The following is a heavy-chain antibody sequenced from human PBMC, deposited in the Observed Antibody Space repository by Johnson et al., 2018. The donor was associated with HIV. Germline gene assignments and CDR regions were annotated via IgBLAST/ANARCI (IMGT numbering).Heavy chain of an antibody. CDR2: ISSDGSST. CDR3: AREGPSERAGFDI. Sequence: VQLVESGGGLVQPGGSLRLSCAASGFTFSTYWMHWVRQTPGKGLVWVSRISSDGSSTTYAASVRGRFTISRDNAKNTLYLEMKSLRAEDTAVYYCAREGPSERAGFDIWGQGTMVTVSS. V-gene: IGHV3-74*02. CDR1: GFTFSTYW. J-gene: IGHJ3*02.